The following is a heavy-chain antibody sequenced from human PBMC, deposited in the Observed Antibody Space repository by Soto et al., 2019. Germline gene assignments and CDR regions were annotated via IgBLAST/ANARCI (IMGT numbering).Heavy chain of an antibody. Sequence: QVQLVQSGAEVKKPGSSVKVSCTASGGTFSSYAISWVRQAPGQGLEWMGGIIPIFGTANYAQKFQGRVTITADESTSTAYMELSSLRSEDTAVYYCARAVETYYYDSSGYYGYYYYGMDVWGQGTTVTVSS. CDR1: GGTFSSYA. CDR3: ARAVETYYYDSSGYYGYYYYGMDV. CDR2: IIPIFGTA. J-gene: IGHJ6*02. D-gene: IGHD3-22*01. V-gene: IGHV1-69*01.